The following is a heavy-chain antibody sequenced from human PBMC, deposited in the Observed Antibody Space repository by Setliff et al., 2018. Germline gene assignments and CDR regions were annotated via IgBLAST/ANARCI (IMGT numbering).Heavy chain of an antibody. CDR1: GFTFSSYS. D-gene: IGHD3-22*01. V-gene: IGHV3-48*01. CDR3: ARLALTGYDSSGYYYALEYYYYMDV. J-gene: IGHJ6*03. Sequence: PGGSLRLSCAASGFTFSSYSMNWVRQAPGKGLEWVSYISGSGSTIYYADSVKGRFTNSRDNAKTSLYLQKNSLRAEDTAVYYRARLALTGYDSSGYYYALEYYYYMDVWGKGTTVTVSS. CDR2: ISGSGSTI.